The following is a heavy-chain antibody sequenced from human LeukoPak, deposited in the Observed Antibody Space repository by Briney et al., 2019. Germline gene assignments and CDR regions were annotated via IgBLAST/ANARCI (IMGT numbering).Heavy chain of an antibody. V-gene: IGHV3-53*04. D-gene: IGHD4-17*01. CDR2: IYSGGST. CDR3: ARYGRDGDYYFDY. CDR1: GFTVSSNY. J-gene: IGHJ4*02. Sequence: GGSLRLSCAASGFTVSSNYMSWVRQAPGNGLEWVSVIYSGGSTYYADSVKGRFTISRHNSKNTLYLQMNSLRAEDTAVYYCARYGRDGDYYFDYWGQGTLVTVSS.